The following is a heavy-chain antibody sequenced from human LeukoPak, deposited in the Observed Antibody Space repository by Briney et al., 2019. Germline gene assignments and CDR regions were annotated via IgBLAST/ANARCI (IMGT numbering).Heavy chain of an antibody. CDR2: IWYDGSDK. J-gene: IGHJ4*02. V-gene: IGHV3-33*01. CDR3: ARDPSDYGDHYFDY. D-gene: IGHD4-17*01. CDR1: GFTFSSYG. Sequence: GGSLRLSCAASGFTFSSYGMHWVRQAPGKGLEWVAVIWYDGSDKYYADSVKGRFTISRDNSKNTLYLQMNSLRAEDTAVYYCARDPSDYGDHYFDYWGQGTLVTVSS.